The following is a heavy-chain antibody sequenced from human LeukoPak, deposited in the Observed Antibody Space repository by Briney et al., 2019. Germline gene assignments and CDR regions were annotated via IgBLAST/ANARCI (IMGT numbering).Heavy chain of an antibody. J-gene: IGHJ4*02. CDR1: GFTFSDYY. D-gene: IGHD3-10*01. CDR2: ISSSGSTV. V-gene: IGHV3-11*01. Sequence: GGSLRLSCAASGFTFSDYYMSWIRQAPGKGLEWVSYISSSGSTVYYADSVKGRFTISRDNAKNSLYLQMNSLRSEDTAVYYCARGPYSRWFGELLYPPVDYWGQGTLVTVSS. CDR3: ARGPYSRWFGELLYPPVDY.